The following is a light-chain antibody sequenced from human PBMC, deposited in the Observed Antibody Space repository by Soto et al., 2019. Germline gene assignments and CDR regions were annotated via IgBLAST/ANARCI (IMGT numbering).Light chain of an antibody. CDR3: QQTYSDIS. J-gene: IGKJ4*01. Sequence: DVRMTQSPSSLSASVGDTITTTCRASRTINTYLNWFQQKPGEPPRLLIYGASTLHDGVPSRFSGSGSGADLTLTISGLQPEDFASYHCQQTYSDISFGGGTKVDIK. V-gene: IGKV1-39*01. CDR2: GAS. CDR1: RTINTY.